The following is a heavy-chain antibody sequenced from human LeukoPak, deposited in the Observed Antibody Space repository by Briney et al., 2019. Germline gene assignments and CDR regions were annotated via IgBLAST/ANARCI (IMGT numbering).Heavy chain of an antibody. V-gene: IGHV1-2*02. CDR1: GYTFTGYY. CDR3: ARPGRYGSGPLGHIDY. D-gene: IGHD3-10*01. CDR2: INPNSGGT. J-gene: IGHJ4*02. Sequence: GASVKVSCKASGYTFTGYYMHWVRQAPGQGLEWMGWINPNSGGTNYAQKFQGRVTMTRGTSISTAYMELSRLRSDDTAVYYCARPGRYGSGPLGHIDYWGQGTLVTVSS.